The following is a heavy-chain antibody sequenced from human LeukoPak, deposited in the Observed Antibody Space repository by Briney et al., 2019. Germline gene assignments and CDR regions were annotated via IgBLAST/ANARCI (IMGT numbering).Heavy chain of an antibody. CDR3: ARGRTYYDFWSGYLFDY. D-gene: IGHD3-3*01. V-gene: IGHV4-34*01. J-gene: IGHJ4*02. CDR1: GGSFSGYY. Sequence: SETLSLTCAVYGGSFSGYYWSWIRQPPGKGLEWIGEINHSGGTNYNPSLKSRVTISVDTSKNQFSLKLSSVTAADTAVYYCARGRTYYDFWSGYLFDYWGQGTLVTVSS. CDR2: INHSGGT.